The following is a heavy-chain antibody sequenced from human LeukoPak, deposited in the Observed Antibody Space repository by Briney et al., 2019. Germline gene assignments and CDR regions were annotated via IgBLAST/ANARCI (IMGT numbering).Heavy chain of an antibody. CDR3: ARASWLPQSRNYYYMDV. CDR2: INHSGST. Sequence: SETLSLPFAVFGGSFSIKYWSWIRPPPGKGLGGIGGINHSGSTNYNPSLKSRVTISVDTSKNQFSLKLSSVTAADTAVYYCARASWLPQSRNYYYMDVWGKGTTVTISS. V-gene: IGHV4-34*01. D-gene: IGHD5-12*01. J-gene: IGHJ6*03. CDR1: GGSFSIKY.